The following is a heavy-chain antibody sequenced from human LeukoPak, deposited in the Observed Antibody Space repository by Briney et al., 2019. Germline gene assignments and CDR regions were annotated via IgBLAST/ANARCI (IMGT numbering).Heavy chain of an antibody. D-gene: IGHD3-10*01. J-gene: IGHJ2*01. V-gene: IGHV1-2*02. CDR2: INPNSGGT. CDR3: AREVFGRFGESAAGYFDL. Sequence: ASVTVSCKASGYTFTGYYIHWVRQAPGQGLEWMGWINPNSGGTNYAQKFQGRVTMTRDTSISTAYMELSRLRSDDTAVYYCAREVFGRFGESAAGYFDLWGRGTLVTVSS. CDR1: GYTFTGYY.